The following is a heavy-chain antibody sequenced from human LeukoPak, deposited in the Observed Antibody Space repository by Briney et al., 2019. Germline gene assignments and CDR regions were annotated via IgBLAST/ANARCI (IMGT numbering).Heavy chain of an antibody. CDR3: ARQKRTNHSPVAFDI. CDR1: GYSFTSYW. V-gene: IGHV5-51*01. D-gene: IGHD1-1*01. Sequence: PGESLKISCKGSGYSFTSYWIGWVRQMPGKGLEWMGIIYPGDSDTRYSPSFQGQVTISADKSISTAYLQWSSLKASDTAMYYCARQKRTNHSPVAFDIWGQGTMVTVSS. J-gene: IGHJ3*02. CDR2: IYPGDSDT.